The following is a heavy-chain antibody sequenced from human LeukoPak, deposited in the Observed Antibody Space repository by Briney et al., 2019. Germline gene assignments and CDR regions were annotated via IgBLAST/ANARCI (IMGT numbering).Heavy chain of an antibody. J-gene: IGHJ6*03. CDR1: GFTFSSYS. CDR2: ISSSSSYI. Sequence: GGSLRLSCAASGFTFSSYSMNWVRQAPGKGLEWVSSISSSSSYIYYADSVKGRFTISRDNAKNSLYLQMNSLRAEDTAVYYCARDLGLHHWYYMDVWGKGTTVTVSS. D-gene: IGHD1-1*01. V-gene: IGHV3-21*01. CDR3: ARDLGLHHWYYMDV.